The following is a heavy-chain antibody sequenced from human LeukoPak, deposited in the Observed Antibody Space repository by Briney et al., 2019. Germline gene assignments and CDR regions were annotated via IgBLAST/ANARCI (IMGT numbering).Heavy chain of an antibody. D-gene: IGHD3-3*01. CDR3: APVGFWSGYYVPPYDY. CDR1: GFTFSDYY. J-gene: IGHJ4*02. CDR2: ISSSGSTI. V-gene: IGHV3-11*04. Sequence: GGSLRLSCAASGFTFSDYYMSWIRKAPGKGLEWVSYISSSGSTIYYADSVKGRFTISRDNAKNSLYLQMNSLRAEDTAVYYCAPVGFWSGYYVPPYDYWGQGTLVTVSS.